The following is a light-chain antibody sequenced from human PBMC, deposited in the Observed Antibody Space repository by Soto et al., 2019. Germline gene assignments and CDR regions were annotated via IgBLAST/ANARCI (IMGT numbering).Light chain of an antibody. CDR3: QSFDSDLTDSYV. CDR1: DSNIGAGFT. Sequence: QAVVTQPHSVSGAPGQTVTISCTGSDSNIGAGFTVHWYQHLPGSAPKLLIYSDNRRPSGVPDRFSGSQSGSSASLAISGLQAEDEGDYYCQSFDSDLTDSYVFGTGTKLTVL. CDR2: SDN. J-gene: IGLJ1*01. V-gene: IGLV1-40*01.